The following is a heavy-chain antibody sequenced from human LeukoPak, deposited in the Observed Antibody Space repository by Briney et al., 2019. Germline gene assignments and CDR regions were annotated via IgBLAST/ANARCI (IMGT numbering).Heavy chain of an antibody. CDR2: INPNGGST. J-gene: IGHJ4*02. D-gene: IGHD4-17*01. Sequence: ASVKVSCKASGYTFTGYYMHWVRQAPGQGLEWMGIINPNGGSTVSAQKFQGRVTMTRDMSTSTVYMNLSSLRSEDTAVYYCARDLAYGETEGLGGYFDYWGQGTLVIVSS. CDR1: GYTFTGYY. V-gene: IGHV1-46*01. CDR3: ARDLAYGETEGLGGYFDY.